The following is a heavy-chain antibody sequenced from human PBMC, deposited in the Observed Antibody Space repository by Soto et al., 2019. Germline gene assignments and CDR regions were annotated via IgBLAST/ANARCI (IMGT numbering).Heavy chain of an antibody. J-gene: IGHJ6*02. Sequence: SETLSLTCTVSGGSISSGDYYWSWIRQPPGKGLEWIGYIYYSGSTYYNPSLKSRVTISVDTSKNQFSLKLSSVTAADTAVYYCARASGIDYGDYGYYYYGMDVWGQGTTVTVSS. D-gene: IGHD4-17*01. V-gene: IGHV4-30-4*01. CDR2: IYYSGST. CDR3: ARASGIDYGDYGYYYYGMDV. CDR1: GGSISSGDYY.